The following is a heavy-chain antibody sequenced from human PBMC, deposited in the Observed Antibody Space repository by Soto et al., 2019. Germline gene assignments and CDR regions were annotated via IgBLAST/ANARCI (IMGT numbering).Heavy chain of an antibody. J-gene: IGHJ3*02. V-gene: IGHV5-51*01. Sequence: GESLKISCKGSGYSFTSYWIGWVRQMPGKGLEWMGIIYPGDSDTRYSPSFQGQVTISADKSISTAYLQWSSLKASDTAMYYCARRLNQGIAAAGNALEMWGQGTMVTVSS. CDR1: GYSFTSYW. CDR2: IYPGDSDT. D-gene: IGHD6-13*01. CDR3: ARRLNQGIAAAGNALEM.